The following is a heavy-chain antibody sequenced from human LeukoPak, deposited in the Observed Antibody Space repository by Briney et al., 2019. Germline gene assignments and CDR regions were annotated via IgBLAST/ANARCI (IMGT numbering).Heavy chain of an antibody. CDR3: AKEPLDGVLIPYYFDY. CDR1: GFTFSSYA. Sequence: GGSLRLSCAASGFTFSSYAMSWVRQAPGKGLEWVSAISGSGGSTYYADSVKGRFTISRDNSKNTLYLRMNSLRAEDAAVYYCAKEPLDGVLIPYYFDYWGQGTLVTVSS. CDR2: ISGSGGST. D-gene: IGHD3-3*01. J-gene: IGHJ4*02. V-gene: IGHV3-23*01.